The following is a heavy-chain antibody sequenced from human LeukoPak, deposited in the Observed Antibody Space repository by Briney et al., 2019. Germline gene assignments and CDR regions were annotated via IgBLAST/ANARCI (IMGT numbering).Heavy chain of an antibody. V-gene: IGHV3-74*01. CDR1: GFTLSSYW. Sequence: GGSLRLSCAASGFTLSSYWMYWVRHAPGKGLVWVSRINSDGSITNYADSVKGRFTISRDNAKNTLYLQMNSLRAEDTAVYYCASGETTAFDYWGQGTLVTVSS. J-gene: IGHJ4*02. D-gene: IGHD4-11*01. CDR3: ASGETTAFDY. CDR2: INSDGSIT.